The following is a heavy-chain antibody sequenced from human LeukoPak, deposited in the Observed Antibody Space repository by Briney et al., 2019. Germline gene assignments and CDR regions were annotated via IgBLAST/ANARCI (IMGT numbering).Heavy chain of an antibody. CDR1: GFTFSSYG. J-gene: IGHJ5*02. CDR2: IRYDGSNK. D-gene: IGHD5-12*01. Sequence: GGSLRLSCAASGFTFSSYGMHWVRQAPGKGLEWVAFIRYDGSNKYYADSVKGRFTISRDNSKNTLYLQMNSLRAEDTAVYYCANFGSGYDYEGPWGQGTLVTVSS. V-gene: IGHV3-30*02. CDR3: ANFGSGYDYEGP.